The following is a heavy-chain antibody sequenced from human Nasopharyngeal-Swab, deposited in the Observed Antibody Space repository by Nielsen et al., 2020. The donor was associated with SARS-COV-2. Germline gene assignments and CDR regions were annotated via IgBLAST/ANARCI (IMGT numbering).Heavy chain of an antibody. D-gene: IGHD2-15*01. CDR3: ARVGKNVARYYYYGMDV. Sequence: WIRQPPGKGLEWIGSIYYSGSTYYNPSLKSRVTISVDTSKNQFSLKLSSVTAADTAVYYCARVGKNVARYYYYGMDVWGQGTTVTVSS. V-gene: IGHV4-39*07. CDR2: IYYSGST. J-gene: IGHJ6*02.